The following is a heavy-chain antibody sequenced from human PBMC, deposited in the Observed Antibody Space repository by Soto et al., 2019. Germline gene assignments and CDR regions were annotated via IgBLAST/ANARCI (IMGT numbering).Heavy chain of an antibody. CDR2: ISGSGGST. J-gene: IGHJ4*02. CDR3: AKAGYCSSTSCYTEAGFDY. Sequence: EVQLLESGGGLVQPGGSLRLSCAASGFTFSSYAMSWVRQAPGKGLEWVSAISGSGGSTYYADSVKGRFTISSDNSKNTLYLQMNSLRAEDTAVYYCAKAGYCSSTSCYTEAGFDYWGQGTLVTVSS. V-gene: IGHV3-23*01. D-gene: IGHD2-2*02. CDR1: GFTFSSYA.